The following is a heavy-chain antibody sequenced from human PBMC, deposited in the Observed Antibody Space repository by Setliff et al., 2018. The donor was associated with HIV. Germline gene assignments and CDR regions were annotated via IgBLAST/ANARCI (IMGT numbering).Heavy chain of an antibody. V-gene: IGHV1-18*01. CDR3: AALLVRGVIIIPPYNWFDP. J-gene: IGHJ5*02. D-gene: IGHD3-10*01. Sequence: ASVKVSCKSSGYTFTSYGISWVRQAPGQGLEWVGWISAYNGNTNYAQKLQGRVTMTTDTSTSTAYMELSSLRSEDTAVYYCAALLVRGVIIIPPYNWFDPWGQGTLVTVSS. CDR2: ISAYNGNT. CDR1: GYTFTSYG.